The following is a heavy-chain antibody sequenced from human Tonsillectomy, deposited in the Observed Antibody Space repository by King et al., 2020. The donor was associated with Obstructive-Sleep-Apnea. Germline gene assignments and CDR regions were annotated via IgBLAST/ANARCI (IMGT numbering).Heavy chain of an antibody. CDR2: INPNSVNT. D-gene: IGHD6-13*01. Sequence: QLVQSGAEVKKPGASVKVSCEASGYTFTSYDITWGRQATGQGLVWSGLINPNSVNTGYAQKFQGRVTLTRNTSISTAYMELSGLRSEDTAVYYCARGEGEASSSHDYWGQGTLVTVSS. CDR3: ARGEGEASSSHDY. V-gene: IGHV1-8*01. CDR1: GYTFTSYD. J-gene: IGHJ4*02.